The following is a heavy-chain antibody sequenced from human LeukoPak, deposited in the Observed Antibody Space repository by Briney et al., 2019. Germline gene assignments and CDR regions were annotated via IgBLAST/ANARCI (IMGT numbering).Heavy chain of an antibody. J-gene: IGHJ3*02. Sequence: ASVKVSCKASGYTFTNFGLSWVRQAPGQGLEWMGWISAYNGDTYYAQRFHGRVTMTTDTSTSTAYMELNRLRSDDTAVYYCARDRAGTETVAHDALDIWGQGTMVTVSS. V-gene: IGHV1-18*01. D-gene: IGHD1-14*01. CDR3: ARDRAGTETVAHDALDI. CDR2: ISAYNGDT. CDR1: GYTFTNFG.